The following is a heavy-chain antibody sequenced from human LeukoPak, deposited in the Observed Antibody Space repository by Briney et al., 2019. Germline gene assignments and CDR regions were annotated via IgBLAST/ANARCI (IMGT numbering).Heavy chain of an antibody. CDR1: GYSFTSYW. J-gene: IGHJ4*02. Sequence: GESLKISCKGSGYSFTSYWIGWVRQMPGKGLEWMGIIYPGDSDTRYSPSFQGQVTISAGKSISTAYLQWSSLKASDTAMYYCARHGGYCSSTSCYGGFVDYWGQGTLVTVSS. V-gene: IGHV5-51*01. CDR2: IYPGDSDT. D-gene: IGHD2-2*01. CDR3: ARHGGYCSSTSCYGGFVDY.